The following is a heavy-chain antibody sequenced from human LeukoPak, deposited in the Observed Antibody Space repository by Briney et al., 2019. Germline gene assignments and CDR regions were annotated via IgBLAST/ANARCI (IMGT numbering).Heavy chain of an antibody. CDR2: ISGSGGST. Sequence: PGGSLRLSCAASGFTFSSYAMSWVRQAPGKGLEWASAISGSGGSTYYADSVKDRFSISRDRSRETLFLQMNSLRADDTAVYYCARQGYDSGFDYWGHGTMVTVSS. CDR3: ARQGYDSGFDY. V-gene: IGHV3-23*01. CDR1: GFTFSSYA. D-gene: IGHD5-12*01. J-gene: IGHJ4*01.